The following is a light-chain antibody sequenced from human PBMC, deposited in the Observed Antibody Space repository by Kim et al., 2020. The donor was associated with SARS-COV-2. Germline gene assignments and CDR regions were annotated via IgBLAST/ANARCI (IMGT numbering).Light chain of an antibody. V-gene: IGKV3-20*01. CDR3: QQYTGSPIT. Sequence: SPGERATLSCRASHSVRSGYLAWYQQKPGQAPRLLIYDASSRATGIPDRFSGSGSGTDFTLTISRLEPEDFAVYYCQQYTGSPITFGQGTRLEIK. CDR2: DAS. J-gene: IGKJ5*01. CDR1: HSVRSGY.